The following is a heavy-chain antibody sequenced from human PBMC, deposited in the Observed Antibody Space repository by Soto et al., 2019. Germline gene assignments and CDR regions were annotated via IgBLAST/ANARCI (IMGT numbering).Heavy chain of an antibody. CDR1: GFTFSSYG. V-gene: IGHV3-30*18. CDR2: ISYDGSNK. J-gene: IGHJ6*02. Sequence: GGSLRLSCAASGFTFSSYGMHWVRQAPGKGLEWVAVISYDGSNKYYADSVKGRLTISRDNSKNTLYLQMNSLRAEETDVYNSAKGLGYSSSWYRDYGMDVWGQGTTVTVSS. CDR3: AKGLGYSSSWYRDYGMDV. D-gene: IGHD6-13*01.